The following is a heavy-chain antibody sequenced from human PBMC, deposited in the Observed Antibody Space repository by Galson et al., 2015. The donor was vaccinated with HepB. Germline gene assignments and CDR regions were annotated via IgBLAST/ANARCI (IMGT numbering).Heavy chain of an antibody. V-gene: IGHV1-2*02. J-gene: IGHJ3*02. D-gene: IGHD3-22*01. CDR3: ARVIGDFHACDI. CDR2: INPDSGGT. CDR1: GYTFTGYY. Sequence: SVTVSCKASGYTFTGYYIHWVRQAPGQGLEWMGWINPDSGGTTYAQKFQGGVTMSRDTSITTAYMELSRLTSDDTAVYYCARVIGDFHACDIWGQGTMVTVST.